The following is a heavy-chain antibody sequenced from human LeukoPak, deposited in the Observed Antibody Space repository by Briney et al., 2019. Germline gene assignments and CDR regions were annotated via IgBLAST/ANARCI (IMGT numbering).Heavy chain of an antibody. J-gene: IGHJ6*03. CDR1: GGSISSYY. CDR3: ARDNSPYYDFWSGYYHSHYYYYMDV. CDR2: IYYSGST. V-gene: IGHV4-59*01. Sequence: SETLSLTCTVSGGSISSYYWSWIRQPPGKGLEWIGYIYYSGSTNYNPSLKSRVTISVDTSKNQFSLKLSSVTAADTAVYYCARDNSPYYDFWSGYYHSHYYYYMDVWGKGTTVTVSS. D-gene: IGHD3-3*01.